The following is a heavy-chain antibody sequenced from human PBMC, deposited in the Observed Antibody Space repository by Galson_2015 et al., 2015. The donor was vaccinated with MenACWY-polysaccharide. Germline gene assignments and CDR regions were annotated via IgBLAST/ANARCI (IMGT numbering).Heavy chain of an antibody. Sequence: TLSLTCAVSGASISSGGHYWSWFRQYPGKNLEWIAYMYYTGRSNYNPSLRSRVTISIDMSKNQFSLNLSSVTAADTAVYFCAGTPATETSYGWFDPWGQGTLVTVSS. J-gene: IGHJ5*02. D-gene: IGHD4-17*01. CDR2: MYYTGRS. CDR3: AGTPATETSYGWFDP. CDR1: GASISSGGHY. V-gene: IGHV4-31*11.